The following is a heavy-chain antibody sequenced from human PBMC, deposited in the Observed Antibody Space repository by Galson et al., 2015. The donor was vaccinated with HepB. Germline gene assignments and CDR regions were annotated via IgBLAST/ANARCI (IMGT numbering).Heavy chain of an antibody. CDR2: ISSSSSYI. CDR3: ARRDDFWSGYYWGDYYYYGMDV. D-gene: IGHD3-3*01. J-gene: IGHJ6*02. Sequence: SLRLSCAASGFTFSSYSMNWVRQAPGKGLEWVSSISSSSSYIYYADSVKGRFTISRDNAKNSLYLQMNSLRAEDTAVYYCARRDDFWSGYYWGDYYYYGMDVWGQGTTVTVSS. V-gene: IGHV3-21*01. CDR1: GFTFSSYS.